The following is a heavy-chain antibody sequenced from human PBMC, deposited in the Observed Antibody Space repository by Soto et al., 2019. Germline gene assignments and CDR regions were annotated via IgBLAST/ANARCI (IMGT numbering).Heavy chain of an antibody. CDR3: AHSLIMRDMHRTFDP. CDR2: IYWNGDE. V-gene: IGHV2-5*01. J-gene: IGHJ5*02. Sequence: SGPTLVNPTQTLTLTCTFSGFSLTTTGVGVGWIRQPPGKPLEWLALIYWNGDERYTPSLKSRLTITKDTSKNQVVLKMTNMDPADTATYYCAHSLIMRDMHRTFDPWGQGTLVTVSS. D-gene: IGHD2-15*01. CDR1: GFSLTTTGVG.